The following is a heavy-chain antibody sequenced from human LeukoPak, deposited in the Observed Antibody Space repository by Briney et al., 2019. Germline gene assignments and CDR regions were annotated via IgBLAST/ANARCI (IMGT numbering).Heavy chain of an antibody. V-gene: IGHV5-51*01. D-gene: IGHD3-22*01. CDR3: ARRRRGLDSSGYYVY. CDR2: IYPRDSDT. J-gene: IGHJ4*02. Sequence: GESLKISSKGAGYSFTSYWIGWVRQMHGKGLEWLEIIYPRDSDTRYSPSFQGQLTITADKSISTAYLQWRILKASDAAMYYCARRRRGLDSSGYYVYWGQGTLVTDSS. CDR1: GYSFTSYW.